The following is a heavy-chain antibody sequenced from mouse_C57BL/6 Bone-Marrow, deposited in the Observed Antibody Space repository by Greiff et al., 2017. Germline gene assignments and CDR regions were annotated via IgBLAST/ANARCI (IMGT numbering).Heavy chain of an antibody. D-gene: IGHD4-1*01. CDR3: ATSWDVRALDY. CDR1: GYAFSSYW. CDR2: IYPGDGDT. J-gene: IGHJ4*01. Sequence: QVQLQQSGAELVKPGASVKISCKASGYAFSSYWMNWVKQRPGKGLEWIGQIYPGDGDTNYNGKLTGKATLTANKSSSTAYMQLSSLTSEDSAVYCCATSWDVRALDYWGQGTSVTVSS. V-gene: IGHV1-80*01.